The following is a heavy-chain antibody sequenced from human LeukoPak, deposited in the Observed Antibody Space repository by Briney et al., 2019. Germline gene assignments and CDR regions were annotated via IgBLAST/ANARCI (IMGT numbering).Heavy chain of an antibody. CDR1: GFAFKNYW. J-gene: IGHJ2*01. CDR3: ASPFRVVVDV. CDR2: IKQDGSEK. Sequence: PGGSLRLSCAASGFAFKNYWMTWVRQAPGKGLEWVANIKQDGSEKYYVDSVKGRSTISRDNANNPLFLQMNSLRAEDTAVYYCASPFRVVVDVWGRGTLVTVSS. V-gene: IGHV3-7*01. D-gene: IGHD2-2*01.